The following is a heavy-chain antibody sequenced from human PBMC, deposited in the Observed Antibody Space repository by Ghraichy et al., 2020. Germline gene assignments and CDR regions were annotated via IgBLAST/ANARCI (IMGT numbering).Heavy chain of an antibody. V-gene: IGHV1-69*04. D-gene: IGHD3-10*01. Sequence: SVKVSCKASGGTFSSYTISWVRQAPGKGLEWMGRIIPILGIANYAQKFQGRVTITADTSTSTAYMELSSLRSEDTSVYYCARDRVKGGGFDYWGQGTLVTVSS. CDR3: ARDRVKGGGFDY. CDR2: IIPILGIA. J-gene: IGHJ4*02. CDR1: GGTFSSYT.